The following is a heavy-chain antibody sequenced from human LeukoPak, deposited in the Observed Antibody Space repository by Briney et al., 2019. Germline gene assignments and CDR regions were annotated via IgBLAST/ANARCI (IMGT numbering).Heavy chain of an antibody. CDR1: GGSISPYY. J-gene: IGHJ4*02. V-gene: IGHV4-59*01. D-gene: IGHD1-1*01. CDR3: AKYIRDSGTYNFDY. CDR2: VYYSGST. Sequence: SETLSLTCTVSGGSISPYYWSWIRQPPGKGLEWIGYVYYSGSTNYNPSLKSRVTISVDTSKNQFSLKLGSVTAADTAVYYCAKYIRDSGTYNFDYWGQGTLVTVSS.